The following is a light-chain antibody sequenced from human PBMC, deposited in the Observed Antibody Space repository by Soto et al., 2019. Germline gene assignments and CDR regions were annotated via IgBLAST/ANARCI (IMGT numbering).Light chain of an antibody. Sequence: MTQSPLTLSVSPGSRVTFSCQASETISADLAWYHHRPGQAPRLLIYAASTRAPGFPARFSGSGSGTDFTLAIANLQPEDFGLYYCQHYHNVHRTFSQGTKVDIK. CDR2: AAS. J-gene: IGKJ2*01. V-gene: IGKV3-15*01. CDR3: QHYHNVHRT. CDR1: ETISAD.